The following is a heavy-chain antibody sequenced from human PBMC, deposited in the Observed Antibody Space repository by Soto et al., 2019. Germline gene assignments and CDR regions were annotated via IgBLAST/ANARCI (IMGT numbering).Heavy chain of an antibody. J-gene: IGHJ5*02. Sequence: QVQLVESGGGVVQPGRSLGLSCAASGFTFSSYGMHWVRQAPGKGLEWVAVIWYDGSNKYYADSVKGRFTISRDNSKNTLYLQLNSLRAEDTAVYYCARVRSSARTNWFDPWGQGTLVTVSS. V-gene: IGHV3-33*01. CDR2: IWYDGSNK. D-gene: IGHD6-13*01. CDR1: GFTFSSYG. CDR3: ARVRSSARTNWFDP.